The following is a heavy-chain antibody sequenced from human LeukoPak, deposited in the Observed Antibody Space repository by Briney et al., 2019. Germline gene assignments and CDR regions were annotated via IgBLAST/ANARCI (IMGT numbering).Heavy chain of an antibody. CDR2: IGRSGGST. V-gene: IGHV3-23*01. J-gene: IGHJ4*02. D-gene: IGHD1-26*01. Sequence: GGSLRLSCAASGFTFSSYATSWVRQAPGKGLEWVSAIGRSGGSTYYADSVKGRFTLSRDNSKNTLYLQMNSLRAEDTAIYYCAKGGGSSTFDYWGQGTLVTVSS. CDR1: GFTFSSYA. CDR3: AKGGGSSTFDY.